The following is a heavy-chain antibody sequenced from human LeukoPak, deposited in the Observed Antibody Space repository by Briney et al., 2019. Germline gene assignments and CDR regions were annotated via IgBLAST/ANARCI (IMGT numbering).Heavy chain of an antibody. Sequence: ASVKVSCKASGDTFSGYYMHCGRQAPGQGRGWVGWINPNSGGTNYAQRFQGRVTLTRDTSISTAYIELSRLRSDDTAVDSCAKALADYGDYLTTFDYWGQGTLVTVSS. CDR1: GDTFSGYY. CDR2: INPNSGGT. V-gene: IGHV1-2*02. D-gene: IGHD4-17*01. J-gene: IGHJ4*02. CDR3: AKALADYGDYLTTFDY.